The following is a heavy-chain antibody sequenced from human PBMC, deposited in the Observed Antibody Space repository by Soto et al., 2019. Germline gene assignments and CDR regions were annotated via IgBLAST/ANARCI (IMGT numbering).Heavy chain of an antibody. CDR2: IIPLFGTA. CDR3: ASKAACGGDCYAFAS. V-gene: IGHV1-69*06. J-gene: IGHJ4*02. D-gene: IGHD2-21*02. Sequence: QVYLVQSGDAVKKPGSSVKISCKASGGIFSSNTINWVRQAAGQGLEWMGGIIPLFGTANYAEKFQGRVTITADKSTKTEYMELTSLRSEDTVVYYCASKAACGGDCYAFASWGQGTLVTVSS. CDR1: GGIFSSNT.